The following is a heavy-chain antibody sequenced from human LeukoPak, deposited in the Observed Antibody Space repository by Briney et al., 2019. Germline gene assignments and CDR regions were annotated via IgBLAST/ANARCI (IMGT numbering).Heavy chain of an antibody. CDR2: IIPILGIA. Sequence: SVKVSCKASGGTFSSYTISWVRQAPGQGLVWMGRIIPILGIANYAQKFQGRVTITADKSTSTAYMELSSLRSEDTAVYYCARGFKAYDILTGSPQLGIWGQGTMVTVSS. J-gene: IGHJ3*02. V-gene: IGHV1-69*02. CDR1: GGTFSSYT. CDR3: ARGFKAYDILTGSPQLGI. D-gene: IGHD3-9*01.